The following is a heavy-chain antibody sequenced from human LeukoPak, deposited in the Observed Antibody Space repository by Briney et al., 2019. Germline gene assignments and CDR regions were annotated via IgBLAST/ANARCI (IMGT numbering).Heavy chain of an antibody. CDR1: GYTFTSYY. CDR2: INPNGGST. J-gene: IGHJ4*02. Sequence: GASVKVSCKASGYTFTSYYMHWVRQAPGQGLEWMGMINPNGGSTSYAQNFQGRVTMTRDTSTSTVYMELSSLRSEDTAVYYCASVHNYYGSGSYSYWGQGTLVTVSS. CDR3: ASVHNYYGSGSYSY. D-gene: IGHD3-10*01. V-gene: IGHV1-46*01.